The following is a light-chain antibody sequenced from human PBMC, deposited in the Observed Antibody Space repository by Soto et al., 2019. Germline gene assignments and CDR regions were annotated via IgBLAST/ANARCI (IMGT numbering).Light chain of an antibody. J-gene: IGLJ1*01. CDR1: SSDVGGYNY. Sequence: QSVVTQPASVSGSPGQSNTISCTGTSSDVGGYNYVSWYQQHPGKAPKLMIYDVSNRPSGVSNRFSGSKSGNTASLTISGLQAEDEADYYCSSYTSSSTYVFGTGTKVTVL. CDR3: SSYTSSSTYV. V-gene: IGLV2-14*01. CDR2: DVS.